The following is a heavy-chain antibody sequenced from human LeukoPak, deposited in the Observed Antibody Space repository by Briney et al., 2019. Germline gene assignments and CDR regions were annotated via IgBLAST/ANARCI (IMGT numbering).Heavy chain of an antibody. CDR2: IYYSGST. CDR1: GGSISSSSYY. D-gene: IGHD3-22*01. Sequence: SETLSLTCTVSGGSISSSSYYWGWIRQPPGKGLEWIGNIYYSGSTYYNPSLKSRVTISVDTSKNQFSLKLSSVTAADTAVYYCARVRDYYDSSGYYYSFDYWGQGTLVTVSS. CDR3: ARVRDYYDSSGYYYSFDY. V-gene: IGHV4-39*07. J-gene: IGHJ4*02.